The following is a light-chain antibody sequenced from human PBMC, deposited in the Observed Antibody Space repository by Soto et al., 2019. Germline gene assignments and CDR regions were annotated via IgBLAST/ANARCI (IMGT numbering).Light chain of an antibody. CDR3: QVYGSSSKT. CDR2: LGS. Sequence: DIVMTQSPLSLPVTPGEPASISCRSSQSLLHSNGYNYLDWYLQKPGQSPQLLIYLGSNRASGVPDRFSGSGSGTDFTLTISRLEPEDFAVYFCQVYGSSSKTFGQGTKVDIK. V-gene: IGKV2-28*01. J-gene: IGKJ1*01. CDR1: QSLLHSNGYNY.